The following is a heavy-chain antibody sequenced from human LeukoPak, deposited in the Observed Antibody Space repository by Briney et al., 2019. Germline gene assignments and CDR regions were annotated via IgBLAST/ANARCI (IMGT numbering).Heavy chain of an antibody. Sequence: PGRSLRLSCAAAGFTFNHYGMHWVRQAPGKGLEWVAVIWSDGTNQYYADSVKGRFTISRDDSGNTVYLQMNSLRPEDTGVYYCARDTQRGFDYSNSLENWGQGTPVTVS. V-gene: IGHV3-33*01. J-gene: IGHJ4*02. CDR3: ARDTQRGFDYSNSLEN. CDR1: GFTFNHYG. D-gene: IGHD4-11*01. CDR2: IWSDGTNQ.